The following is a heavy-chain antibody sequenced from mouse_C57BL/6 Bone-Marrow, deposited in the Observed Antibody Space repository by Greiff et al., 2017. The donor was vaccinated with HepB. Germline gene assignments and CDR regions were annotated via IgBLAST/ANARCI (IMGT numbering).Heavy chain of an antibody. J-gene: IGHJ2*01. CDR2: IDPENGDT. D-gene: IGHD1-1*01. Sequence: EVKLQQSGAELVRPGASVKLSCTASGFNIKDDYMHWVKQRPEQGLEWIGWIDPENGDTEYASKFQGKATITADTSSNTAYLQLSSLTSEDTAVYYCTTYYYGSSVDYWGQGTTLTVSS. V-gene: IGHV14-4*01. CDR3: TTYYYGSSVDY. CDR1: GFNIKDDY.